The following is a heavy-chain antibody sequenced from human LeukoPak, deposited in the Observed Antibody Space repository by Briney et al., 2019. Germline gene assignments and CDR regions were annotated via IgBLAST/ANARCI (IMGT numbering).Heavy chain of an antibody. J-gene: IGHJ5*02. CDR3: ARGYCSGGSCYSVENWFDP. V-gene: IGHV1-2*06. CDR2: IHSNSGGT. CDR1: GYTLTGYY. D-gene: IGHD2-15*01. Sequence: GASVNLFCKSAGYTLTGYYMLWVRQPRGQGREGVGRIHSNSGGTNYAQKFQGRVTMTRDTSISTAYMELSRLRSDDTAVYYCARGYCSGGSCYSVENWFDPWGQGTLVTVSS.